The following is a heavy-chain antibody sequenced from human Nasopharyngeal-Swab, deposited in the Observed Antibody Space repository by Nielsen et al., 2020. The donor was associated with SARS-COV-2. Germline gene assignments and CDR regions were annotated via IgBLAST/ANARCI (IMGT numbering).Heavy chain of an antibody. V-gene: IGHV3-21*01. CDR2: ISSSSSYI. J-gene: IGHJ4*02. CDR3: ARDEGKGRYYGSGSPTLDY. D-gene: IGHD3-10*01. Sequence: WIRQPPGKGLEWVSSISSSSSYIYYADSVKGRFTISRDNAKNSLYLQMNSLRAEDTAVYYCARDEGKGRYYGSGSPTLDYWGQGTLVTSPQ.